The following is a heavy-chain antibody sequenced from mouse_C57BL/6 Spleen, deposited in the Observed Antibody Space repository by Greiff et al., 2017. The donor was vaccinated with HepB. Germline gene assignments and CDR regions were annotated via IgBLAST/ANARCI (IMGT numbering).Heavy chain of an antibody. CDR1: GYTFTSYW. D-gene: IGHD1-1*01. CDR2: IDPSDSYT. V-gene: IGHV1-50*01. CDR3: AREGLVSYGSSYETY. J-gene: IGHJ3*01. Sequence: QVQLQQPGAELVKPGASVKLSCKASGYTFTSYWMQWVKQRPGQGLEWIGEIDPSDSYTNYNQKFKGKATLTVDTSSSTAYMQLSSLTSEDSAVYYCAREGLVSYGSSYETYWGQGTLVTVSA.